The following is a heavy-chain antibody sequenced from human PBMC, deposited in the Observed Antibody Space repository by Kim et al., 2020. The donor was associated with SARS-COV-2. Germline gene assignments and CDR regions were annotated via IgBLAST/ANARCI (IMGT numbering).Heavy chain of an antibody. D-gene: IGHD5-12*01. Sequence: GGSLRLSCAASGFTFSSYWMHWVRQAPGKGLVWVSRINSDGSSTSYADSVKGRFTISRDNAKNTLYLQMNSLRAEDTAVYYCAREVIPWRLRSRRAHYGMDVWGQGTTVTVSS. CDR2: INSDGSST. CDR3: AREVIPWRLRSRRAHYGMDV. V-gene: IGHV3-74*01. J-gene: IGHJ6*02. CDR1: GFTFSSYW.